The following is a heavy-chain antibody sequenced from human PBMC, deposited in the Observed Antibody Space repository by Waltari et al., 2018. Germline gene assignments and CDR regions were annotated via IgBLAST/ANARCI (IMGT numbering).Heavy chain of an antibody. Sequence: QVQLVQSGAEVKKPGYSVKVSCKASGGTFSSYAISWVRQAPGQGLEWMGGIIPILGIANYAQKFQGRVTITADESTSTAYMELSSLRSEDTAVYYCAREDYYGSGSYYPDAFDIWGQGTMVTVSS. J-gene: IGHJ3*02. CDR3: AREDYYGSGSYYPDAFDI. V-gene: IGHV1-69*04. CDR1: GGTFSSYA. D-gene: IGHD3-10*01. CDR2: IIPILGIA.